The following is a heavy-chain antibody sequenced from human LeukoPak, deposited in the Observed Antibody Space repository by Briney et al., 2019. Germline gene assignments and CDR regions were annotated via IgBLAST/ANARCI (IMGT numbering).Heavy chain of an antibody. Sequence: SETLSLTCTVSGGSISSSSYYWGWIRQPPGKGLEWIGSIYYSGSTYYNPSLKSRVTISVDTSKNQFSLKLSSVTAADTAVYYCARIGPTYVWGQGTTVTVSS. CDR3: ARIGPTYV. CDR2: IYYSGST. CDR1: GGSISSSSYY. V-gene: IGHV4-39*01. J-gene: IGHJ6*02.